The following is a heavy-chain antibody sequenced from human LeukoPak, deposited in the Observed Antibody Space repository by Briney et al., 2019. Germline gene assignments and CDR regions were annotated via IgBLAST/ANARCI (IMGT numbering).Heavy chain of an antibody. CDR2: INHSGST. CDR3: ARGDPNCSSTSCYRVWYFDL. J-gene: IGHJ2*01. V-gene: IGHV4-34*01. Sequence: SETLSLTCAVYGGSLSGYYWSWIRQPPGKGLEWIGEINHSGSTNYNPSLKSRVTISVDTSKNQFSLKLSSVTAADTAVYYCARGDPNCSSTSCYRVWYFDLWGRGTLVTVSS. D-gene: IGHD2-2*02. CDR1: GGSLSGYY.